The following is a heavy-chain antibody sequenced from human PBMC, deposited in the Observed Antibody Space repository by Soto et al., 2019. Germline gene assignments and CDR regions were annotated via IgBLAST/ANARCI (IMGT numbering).Heavy chain of an antibody. CDR3: ARDGIGGTVFRGFCDY. D-gene: IGHD1-7*01. V-gene: IGHV3-23*01. CDR2: ISGSGGST. Sequence: GGSLRLSCAASGFTFSSYAMSWVRQAPGKGLEWVSAISGSGGSTYYADSVKGRFTISRDNSKNMLYLQMDSLRAEDTAVYYCARDGIGGTVFRGFCDYWGQGTLVTVSS. J-gene: IGHJ4*02. CDR1: GFTFSSYA.